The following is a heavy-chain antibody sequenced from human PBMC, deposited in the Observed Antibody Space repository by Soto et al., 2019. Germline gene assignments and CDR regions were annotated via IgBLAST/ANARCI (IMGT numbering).Heavy chain of an antibody. J-gene: IGHJ2*01. CDR3: ARGLRQQMVYWYFDL. V-gene: IGHV3-23*01. CDR1: GLTFSSYA. D-gene: IGHD6-13*01. Sequence: EEQLLESGGGLVQPGGSLRLSCVASGLTFSSYAMSWVRQAPGKGLEWVSGMGDIGTHTYYADSVKGRFTISRDNSKNTLFLQMNSLRAEDTAVYYCARGLRQQMVYWYFDLWGRGNLVTVSS. CDR2: MGDIGTHT.